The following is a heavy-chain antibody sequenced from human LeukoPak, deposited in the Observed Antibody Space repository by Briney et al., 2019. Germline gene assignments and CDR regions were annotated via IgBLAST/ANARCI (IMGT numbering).Heavy chain of an antibody. CDR1: GYTFTSYD. Sequence: ASVKVSCKASGYTFTSYDINWVRQATGQGLEWMGWMNPNSGNTGYAQKFQGRVTITRNTSISTAYMELSSLRSEDTAIYYCARSNNGWFGGLRLFNYWGQGTLVTVSS. V-gene: IGHV1-8*03. CDR2: MNPNSGNT. D-gene: IGHD3-16*01. CDR3: ARSNNGWFGGLRLFNY. J-gene: IGHJ4*02.